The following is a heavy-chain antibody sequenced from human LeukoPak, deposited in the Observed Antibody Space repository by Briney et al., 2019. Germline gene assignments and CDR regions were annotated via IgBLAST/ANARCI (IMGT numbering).Heavy chain of an antibody. CDR3: ARSRPPTRISSHWHFDS. J-gene: IGHJ4*02. CDR1: GDFSSDFY. V-gene: IGHV4-59*01. D-gene: IGHD1-1*01. CDR2: IYSSTGST. Sequence: SETLSLTCTVFGDFSSDFYWSWLRQSPGKEPEWLGFIYSSTGSTTYNPSFQSRLTIHIDRSERHVSLSLTSVTATDTAVYYCARSRPPTRISSHWHFDSWGQGTLVTVSS.